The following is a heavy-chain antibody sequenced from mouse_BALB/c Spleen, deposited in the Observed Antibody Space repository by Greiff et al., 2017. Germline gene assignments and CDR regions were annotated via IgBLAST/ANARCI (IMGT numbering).Heavy chain of an antibody. CDR2: IHYSGST. D-gene: IGHD1-1*01. V-gene: IGHV3-1*02. CDR3: ARYLYYYGSSYDWYFDV. CDR1: GYSITSGYS. Sequence: VQLKQSGPDLVKPSQSLSLTCTVTGYSITSGYSWHWIRQFPGNKLEWMGYIHYSGSTNYNPSLKSRISITRDTSKNQFFLQLNSVTTEDTATYYCARYLYYYGSSYDWYFDVWGAGTTVTVSS. J-gene: IGHJ1*01.